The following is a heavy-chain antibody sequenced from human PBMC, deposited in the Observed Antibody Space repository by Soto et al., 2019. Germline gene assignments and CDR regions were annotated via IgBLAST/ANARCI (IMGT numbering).Heavy chain of an antibody. CDR3: ARVTGGSFRQDY. Sequence: VGSLALACAAEGFIFTIYTSNWVRQTQGKGLEWVSSISSTSSDIFYADSAKDRFTMPRDNAKNLLVLEMNSLRVEDTAVCSCARVTGGSFRQDYWGQGARGTVSS. CDR2: ISSTSSDI. CDR1: GFIFTIYT. V-gene: IGHV3-21*06. D-gene: IGHD2-8*02. J-gene: IGHJ4*01.